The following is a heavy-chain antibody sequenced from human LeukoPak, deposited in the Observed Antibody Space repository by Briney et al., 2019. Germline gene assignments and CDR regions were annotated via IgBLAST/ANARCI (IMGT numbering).Heavy chain of an antibody. CDR1: GLXFSSYG. J-gene: IGHJ4*02. Sequence: GGSLRLSCAASGLXFSSYGIHWVRQAPGKGLEWVAVIWYDGSNKYYADSVKGRFTISRDNAKNSLYLQMNSLRAEDTALYYCAREGPYYDILTGYPQGYFDYWGQGTLVTVSS. CDR3: AREGPYYDILTGYPQGYFDY. V-gene: IGHV3-33*01. CDR2: IWYDGSNK. D-gene: IGHD3-9*01.